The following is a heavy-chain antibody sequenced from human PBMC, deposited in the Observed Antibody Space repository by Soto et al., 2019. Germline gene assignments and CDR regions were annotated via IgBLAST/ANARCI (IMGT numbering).Heavy chain of an antibody. CDR2: IYYSGST. J-gene: IGHJ4*02. CDR3: ATSLEEYYFDY. CDR1: GGSISSYY. V-gene: IGHV4-59*08. Sequence: SETLSLTCTVSGGSISSYYWSWIRQPPGKGLEWIGYIYYSGSTNYNPSLKSRVTISVDTSKNQFSLKLSSVTAADTAVYYCATSLEEYYFDYWGQGTLVTVSS.